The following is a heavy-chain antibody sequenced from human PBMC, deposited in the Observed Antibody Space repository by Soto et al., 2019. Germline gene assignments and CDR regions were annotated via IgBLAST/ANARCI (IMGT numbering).Heavy chain of an antibody. V-gene: IGHV4-59*01. J-gene: IGHJ4*02. D-gene: IGHD4-17*01. CDR1: GGSFNGYY. CDR3: ARKTYGDFSLYYFDY. Sequence: PSETLSLTCAVYGGSFNGYYWSWIRQHPGKGLEWIGYIYYSGSTNYNPSLKSRVTISVDTSKNQFSLKLSSVTAADTAVYYCARKTYGDFSLYYFDYWGQGTLVTVSS. CDR2: IYYSGST.